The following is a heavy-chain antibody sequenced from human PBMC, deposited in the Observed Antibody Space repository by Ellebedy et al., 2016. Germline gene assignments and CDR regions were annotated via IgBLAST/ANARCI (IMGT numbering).Heavy chain of an antibody. CDR3: VYCSGSYLGGFDY. V-gene: IGHV3-53*01. CDR1: GFTVSNKY. Sequence: GGSLRLSCAASGFTVSNKYMGWVRQAQGKGLEWVSIIYTGGSTYYIDSVKGRFTISRDNSENTLNLQMNSLRDEDTAVYSCVYCSGSYLGGFDYWGQGTLVTVSS. J-gene: IGHJ4*02. D-gene: IGHD1-26*01. CDR2: IYTGGST.